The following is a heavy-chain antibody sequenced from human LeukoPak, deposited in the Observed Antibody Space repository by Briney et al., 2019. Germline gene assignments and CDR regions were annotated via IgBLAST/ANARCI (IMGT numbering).Heavy chain of an antibody. CDR1: GFIFSNFW. J-gene: IGHJ4*02. CDR3: ARDWVYKIDY. CDR2: ISHDGFI. V-gene: IGHV3-74*01. D-gene: IGHD5-24*01. Sequence: GGSLRLSCAASGFIFSNFWMHWVRQAPGKGLVWVSRISHDGFISYADSVKGRFTISRDNAKNTLILQMNSLRAEDTAVYYCARDWVYKIDYWGRGTLVTVSS.